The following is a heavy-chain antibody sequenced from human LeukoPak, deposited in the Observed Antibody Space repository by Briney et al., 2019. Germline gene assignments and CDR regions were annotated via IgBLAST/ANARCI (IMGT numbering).Heavy chain of an antibody. CDR1: GFTFSSYW. J-gene: IGHJ4*02. CDR3: ARVNYYDSSAYTFDS. V-gene: IGHV3-7*01. D-gene: IGHD3-22*01. CDR2: IKQDGSEK. Sequence: PGGSPRLSCAASGFTFSSYWMSWVRQAPGKGLEWVANIKQDGSEKYYVDSVKGRFTISRDNAKNTLYLQMNSLRAEDTAVYYCARVNYYDSSAYTFDSWGQGTLVTVSS.